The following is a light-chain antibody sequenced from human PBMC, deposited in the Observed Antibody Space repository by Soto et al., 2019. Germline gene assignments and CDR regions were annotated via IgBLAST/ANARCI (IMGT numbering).Light chain of an antibody. V-gene: IGKV4-1*01. Sequence: DIVMTQSPGSLAVSLGERATINLNSSESFLYSSNNKNYLAWYQQKPGQPPKLLIYWASTRESGVPDRFSGSGSGTDFTLTISSLQAEDVAVYYCQQYYSTPLTFGGGTKVDIK. CDR2: WAS. J-gene: IGKJ4*01. CDR3: QQYYSTPLT. CDR1: ESFLYSSNNKNY.